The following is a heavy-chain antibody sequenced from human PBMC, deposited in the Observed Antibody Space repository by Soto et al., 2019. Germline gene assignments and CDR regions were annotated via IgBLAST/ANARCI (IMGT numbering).Heavy chain of an antibody. CDR3: ARGGSLYWYFDL. V-gene: IGHV1-3*01. Sequence: GASVKVSCKASGYTFTSYAMHWVRQAPGQRLEWMGWINAGNGNTKYSQKIQGRVTITRDTSASTAYMELSSLSFEVTAVYYCARGGSLYWYFDLWGRGTLVTVSS. J-gene: IGHJ2*01. CDR2: INAGNGNT. CDR1: GYTFTSYA. D-gene: IGHD1-26*01.